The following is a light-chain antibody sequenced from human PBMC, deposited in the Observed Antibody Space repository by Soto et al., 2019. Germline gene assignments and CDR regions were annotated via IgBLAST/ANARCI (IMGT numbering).Light chain of an antibody. CDR2: LNRDGSH. J-gene: IGLJ2*01. CDR1: SGHSNYA. Sequence: QPVLTQSPSASASLGASVKLTCTLSSGHSNYAIAWHQQQPEKGPRHLMKLNRDGSHSKGDGIPNRFSGSSSGAERYLTSARLQSEDEADYYWQTWGTGIVIFGGGTKLTVL. V-gene: IGLV4-69*01. CDR3: QTWGTGIVI.